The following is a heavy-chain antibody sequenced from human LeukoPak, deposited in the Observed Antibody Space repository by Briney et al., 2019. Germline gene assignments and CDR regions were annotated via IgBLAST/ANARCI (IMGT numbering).Heavy chain of an antibody. CDR2: IYYSGST. CDR1: GGSISSSSYY. CDR3: ARRIAAAGTDY. V-gene: IGHV4-39*01. D-gene: IGHD6-13*01. J-gene: IGHJ4*02. Sequence: SETLSLTCTVSGGSISSSSYYWGWIRQPPGKGLEWIGSIYYSGSTYYNPSLKSRVTISVDTSKNQFSLKLSSVTAADTAVYYCARRIAAAGTDYWGQGTLVTVSS.